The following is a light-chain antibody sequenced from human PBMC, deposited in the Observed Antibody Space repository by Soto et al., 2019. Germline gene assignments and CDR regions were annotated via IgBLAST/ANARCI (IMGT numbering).Light chain of an antibody. CDR2: EVS. CDR1: SSDVGSYNR. CDR3: SSYTSSTTYV. J-gene: IGLJ1*01. V-gene: IGLV2-18*02. Sequence: QSVLTQPPSVSGSPGQSITISCTGTSSDVGSYNRVSWYQQPPGTAPKLMIYEVSNRPSGVPDRFSGSKSGNTASLTISGLQAEXEADYYCSSYTSSTTYVFGTRTKVTVL.